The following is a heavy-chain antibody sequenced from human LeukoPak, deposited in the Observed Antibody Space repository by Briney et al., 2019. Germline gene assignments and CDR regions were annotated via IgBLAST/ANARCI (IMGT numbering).Heavy chain of an antibody. D-gene: IGHD2-2*01. J-gene: IGHJ5*02. CDR1: GGTFISYA. CDR3: AHQPWGEDNWFDP. CDR2: IIPIFGTA. V-gene: IGHV1-69*13. Sequence: ASVKVSCKASGGTFISYAISWVRQAPGQGLEWMGGIIPIFGTANYAQKFQGRVTITADESTSTAYMELSSLRSEDTAVYYCAHQPWGEDNWFDPWGQGTLVTVSS.